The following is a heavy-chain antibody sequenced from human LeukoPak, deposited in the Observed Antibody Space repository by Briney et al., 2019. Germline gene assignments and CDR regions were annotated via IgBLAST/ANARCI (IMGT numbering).Heavy chain of an antibody. Sequence: GGSLRLSCAASGFTFSSSSISWVRQAPGKGLEWVSAITDAVGSTHYADSVKGQFTISSDNSKNTVYLQMNSLRPEDMAVYYCAKEIFSGLLYIDYWGQGTLVTVSS. CDR3: AKEIFSGLLYIDY. J-gene: IGHJ4*02. V-gene: IGHV3-23*01. D-gene: IGHD5-12*01. CDR1: GFTFSSSS. CDR2: ITDAVGST.